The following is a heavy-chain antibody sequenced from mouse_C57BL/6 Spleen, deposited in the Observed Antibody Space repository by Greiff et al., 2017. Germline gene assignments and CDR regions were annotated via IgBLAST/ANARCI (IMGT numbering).Heavy chain of an antibody. J-gene: IGHJ4*01. V-gene: IGHV3-6*01. Sequence: EVQLVESGPGLVKPSQSLSLTCSVTGYSITSGYYWNWIRQFPGNKLEWMGYISYDGSNNYNPSLKNRISITRDTSKNQFFLKLNSVTTEDTATYYCARGGSPYYYAMDYWGQGTSVTVSS. CDR3: ARGGSPYYYAMDY. CDR2: ISYDGSN. CDR1: GYSITSGYY. D-gene: IGHD1-1*02.